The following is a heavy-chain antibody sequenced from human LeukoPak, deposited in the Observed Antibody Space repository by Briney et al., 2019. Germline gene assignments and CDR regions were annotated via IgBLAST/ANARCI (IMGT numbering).Heavy chain of an antibody. CDR1: GGSFSGYY. Sequence: PSETLSLTCAVYGGSFSGYYWSWIRQPPGKGLEWIGEINHSGSTNYNPSLKSRVTISVDTSKNQFSLKLSSVTAPHTAVYYCARGQRRGIVVVPAAIRSFDYWGQGTLVSVSS. CDR3: ARGQRRGIVVVPAAIRSFDY. V-gene: IGHV4-34*01. D-gene: IGHD2-2*02. J-gene: IGHJ4*02. CDR2: INHSGST.